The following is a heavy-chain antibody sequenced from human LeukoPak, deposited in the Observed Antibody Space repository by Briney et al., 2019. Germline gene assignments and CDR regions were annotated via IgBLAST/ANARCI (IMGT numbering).Heavy chain of an antibody. Sequence: PGGSLRLSCAASGFKFTTFAMTWARQAPGKGLEWVSTITGSGYYTYYADSVKGRFTVSRDNSKSTLYLHMNSLRAEDTALYYCAKAPDFTDTKHELDYWGQGTLVTVSS. D-gene: IGHD2-8*01. J-gene: IGHJ4*02. V-gene: IGHV3-23*01. CDR1: GFKFTTFA. CDR2: ITGSGYYT. CDR3: AKAPDFTDTKHELDY.